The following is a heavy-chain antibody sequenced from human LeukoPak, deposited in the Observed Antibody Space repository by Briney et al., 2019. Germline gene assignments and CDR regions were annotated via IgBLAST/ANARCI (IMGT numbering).Heavy chain of an antibody. D-gene: IGHD3-9*01. CDR1: GFTVSSNY. J-gene: IGHJ4*02. CDR3: AKVSKYYDILSGHSDY. V-gene: IGHV3-53*01. Sequence: PGGSLRLSCAASGFTVSSNYMSWVRQAPGKGLEWVSVIYSGGSTYYADSVRGRFTISRDNSKNTLYLQMNSLRAEDTAVYYCAKVSKYYDILSGHSDYWGQGILVTVSS. CDR2: IYSGGST.